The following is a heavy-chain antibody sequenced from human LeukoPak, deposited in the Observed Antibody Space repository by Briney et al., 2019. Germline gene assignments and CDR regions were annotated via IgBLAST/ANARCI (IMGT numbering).Heavy chain of an antibody. CDR2: INPSGGST. J-gene: IGHJ4*02. Sequence: ASVKVSCKASGYSFTSYFMHWVRQAPGQGLEWMGIINPSGGSTSYAQRFQGRVTMTRDMSTSTVYMELSSLRSEDTAVYYCARENTAMVHWGQGTLVTVSS. D-gene: IGHD5-18*01. V-gene: IGHV1-46*01. CDR3: ARENTAMVH. CDR1: GYSFTSYF.